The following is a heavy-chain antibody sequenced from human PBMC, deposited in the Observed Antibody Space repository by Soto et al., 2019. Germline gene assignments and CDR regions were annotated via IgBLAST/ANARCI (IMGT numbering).Heavy chain of an antibody. D-gene: IGHD6-6*01. CDR1: GGSFTGYY. CDR2: VNHRGST. Sequence: QVQLKQWGAGLLKPSETLSLTCAVNGGSFTGYYWTYIRQSPEKGLEWIGEVNHRGSTTYNPSLKSRVNISVDASNIQYSLNLSSVTAADTAVYYCARSPPFSSFRGFDVWGQGTMVTVSS. V-gene: IGHV4-34*02. CDR3: ARSPPFSSFRGFDV. J-gene: IGHJ3*01.